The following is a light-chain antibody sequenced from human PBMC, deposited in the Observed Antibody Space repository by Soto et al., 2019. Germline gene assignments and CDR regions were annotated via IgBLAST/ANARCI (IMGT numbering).Light chain of an antibody. Sequence: EIVLTQSPGTLSLSPGEGATLSCRASPGVSSSSLAWYQHKPGQAPRLLIYGASVRATGIPDRFSGSGSGTDFTLTINRLEPEDFAMYYCQQYGSSPLTFGGGTKV. CDR2: GAS. V-gene: IGKV3-20*01. CDR3: QQYGSSPLT. J-gene: IGKJ4*01. CDR1: PGVSSSS.